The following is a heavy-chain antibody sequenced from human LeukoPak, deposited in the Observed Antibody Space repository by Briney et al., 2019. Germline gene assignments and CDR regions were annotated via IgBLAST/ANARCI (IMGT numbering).Heavy chain of an antibody. CDR3: ATAIRFLEWLSVRPFDY. Sequence: ASVKVSCKASGYTFTGYYMHWVRQAPGQGLEWMGWINPNSGGTNYAQKFQGRVTMTRDTSISTAYMELSRLRSDDTAVYYCATAIRFLEWLSVRPFDYWGQGTLVTVSS. V-gene: IGHV1-2*02. D-gene: IGHD3-3*01. CDR1: GYTFTGYY. CDR2: INPNSGGT. J-gene: IGHJ4*02.